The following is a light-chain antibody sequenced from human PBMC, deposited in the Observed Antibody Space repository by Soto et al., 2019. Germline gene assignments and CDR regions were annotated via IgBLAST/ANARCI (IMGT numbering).Light chain of an antibody. Sequence: EIVMTQSPATLSGSPGERVTLSFSASQSVSTNVAWYQQKPGQAPRLLLYGASTRATGLPARFSGSGSGTEFTLTISSLQSEDFAVYYCQHYHDWPPRTFGQGTKVDI. CDR3: QHYHDWPPRT. V-gene: IGKV3-15*01. CDR1: QSVSTN. CDR2: GAS. J-gene: IGKJ1*01.